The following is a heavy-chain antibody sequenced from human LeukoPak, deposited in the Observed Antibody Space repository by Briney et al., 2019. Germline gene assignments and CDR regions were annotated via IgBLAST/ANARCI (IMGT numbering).Heavy chain of an antibody. V-gene: IGHV4-59*01. D-gene: IGHD3-22*01. Sequence: SETLSLTCTVSGGSISSYYWSWIRQPPGKGLECIGYIYYSGSTNYNPSLKSRVTISVDTSKNQFSLKLSSVTAADTAVYYCARLTLISDSGGYYYPAFDYWGQGTLVTVSS. CDR1: GGSISSYY. CDR2: IYYSGST. J-gene: IGHJ4*02. CDR3: ARLTLISDSGGYYYPAFDY.